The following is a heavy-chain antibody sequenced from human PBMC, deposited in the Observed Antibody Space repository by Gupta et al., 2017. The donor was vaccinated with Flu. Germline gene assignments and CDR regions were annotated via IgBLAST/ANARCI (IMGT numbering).Heavy chain of an antibody. CDR1: GFTFSSYS. V-gene: IGHV3-21*01. CDR2: ISSSSSYI. J-gene: IGHJ6*02. CDR3: ARDKKYSYGMDV. Sequence: EVQLVESGGGLVKPGGSLRLSCAASGFTFSSYSMNWVRQAPGKGLEWVSSISSSSSYIYYADSVKGRFTISRDNAKNSLYLQMNSLRAEDTAVYYCARDKKYSYGMDVWGQGTTVTVSS. D-gene: IGHD5-18*01.